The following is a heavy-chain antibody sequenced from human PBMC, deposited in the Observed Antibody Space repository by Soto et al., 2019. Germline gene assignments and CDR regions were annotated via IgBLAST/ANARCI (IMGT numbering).Heavy chain of an antibody. V-gene: IGHV3-23*01. CDR1: GFTFSTYA. J-gene: IGHJ4*02. D-gene: IGHD6-13*01. Sequence: EVQLLESGGGLVQPGGSLRLSCAASGFTFSTYAMSWVLQAPGKGLEWVSAIANSGGSTFYTDSVRGRFTISRDNSKNTLYLQMNSLRAEDTAVYYCARRISASGRGWDYWGQGTLVTVSS. CDR3: ARRISASGRGWDY. CDR2: IANSGGST.